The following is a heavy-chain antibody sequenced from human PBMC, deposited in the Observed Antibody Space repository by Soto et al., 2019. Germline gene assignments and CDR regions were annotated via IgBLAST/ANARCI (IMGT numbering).Heavy chain of an antibody. CDR1: GGTFSSYA. Sequence: GASVKVSCKASGGTFSSYAISWVRQAPGQGLEWMGGIIPIFGTANYAQKFQGRVTITADESTSTAYMELSSLRSEDTAVYYCAREKTPKYSSSMGYFDYWGQGTLVTVSS. V-gene: IGHV1-69*13. J-gene: IGHJ4*02. CDR3: AREKTPKYSSSMGYFDY. D-gene: IGHD6-6*01. CDR2: IIPIFGTA.